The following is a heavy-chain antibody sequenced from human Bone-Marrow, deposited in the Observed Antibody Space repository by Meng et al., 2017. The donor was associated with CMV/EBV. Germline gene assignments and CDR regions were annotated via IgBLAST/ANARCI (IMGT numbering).Heavy chain of an antibody. D-gene: IGHD3-3*01. CDR1: GFTFSGYA. Sequence: GESLKISCAASGFTFSGYAMHWVRQAPGKGLDWVAVISYDGSYKYHADSVKGRFTISRDNSKNTLYLQMNSLRAEDTAVYYCARGQDDFWSGYYTFWGQGTLVTVSS. V-gene: IGHV3-30*04. CDR3: ARGQDDFWSGYYTF. CDR2: ISYDGSYK. J-gene: IGHJ4*02.